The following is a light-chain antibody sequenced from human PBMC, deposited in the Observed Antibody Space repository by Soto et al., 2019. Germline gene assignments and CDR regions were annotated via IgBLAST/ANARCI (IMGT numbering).Light chain of an antibody. CDR1: QSVTNSY. CDR3: HQYGYSWT. J-gene: IGKJ1*01. V-gene: IGKV3-20*01. CDR2: GIS. Sequence: EVVLTQSPGTLSLFPGERATLSCRASQSVTNSYLAWYQQKPGQAPRPLIYGISNRATGIPDRFSGSGSGTDFTLTISRLEPEDFAVYYCHQYGYSWTFGQGTKVDIK.